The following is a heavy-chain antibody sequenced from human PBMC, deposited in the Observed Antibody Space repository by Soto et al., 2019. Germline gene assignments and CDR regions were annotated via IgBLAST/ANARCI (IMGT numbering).Heavy chain of an antibody. CDR3: ARLQGTCSTTSCSPDYYYYGMDV. CDR2: IYPDDSDT. CDR1: GFTFNHYA. J-gene: IGHJ6*02. Sequence: GGSLRLSCAASGFTFNHYAMSWVRQAPGKGLEWMGIIYPDDSDTRYSPSFEGQVTISAVKSITTAYLQWSSLKASDTAMYYCARLQGTCSTTSCSPDYYYYGMDVWGQGTTVTVSS. D-gene: IGHD2-2*01. V-gene: IGHV5-51*01.